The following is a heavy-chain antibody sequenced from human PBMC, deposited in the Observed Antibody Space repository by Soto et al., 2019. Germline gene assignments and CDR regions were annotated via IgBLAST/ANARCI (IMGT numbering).Heavy chain of an antibody. V-gene: IGHV3-66*01. CDR2: IYSGGST. Sequence: GGSLRLSCAASGFTFSGHAMHWVRQAPGKGLEWVSVIYSGGSTYYADSVKGRFTISRDNSKNTLYLQMNSLRAEDTAVYYCARARYYDSSGYNYYYYGMDVWGQGTTVTVS. CDR1: GFTFSGHA. CDR3: ARARYYDSSGYNYYYYGMDV. D-gene: IGHD3-22*01. J-gene: IGHJ6*02.